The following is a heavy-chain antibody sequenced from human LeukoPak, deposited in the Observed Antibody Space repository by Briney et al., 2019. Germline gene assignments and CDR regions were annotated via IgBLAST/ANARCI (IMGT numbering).Heavy chain of an antibody. CDR1: GFTLSSHW. CDR3: ARWEIRGTAHQLDY. CDR2: INQDGSAR. D-gene: IGHD1-7*01. V-gene: IGHV3-7*01. Sequence: GGSLRLSCAASGFTLSSHWMTWVRQAPGKGLEWVANINQDGSARYYVDSVKGRFTISRDNAKNSMYLQMNSLRAEGTAVYYCARWEIRGTAHQLDYWGQGTLVTVSS. J-gene: IGHJ4*02.